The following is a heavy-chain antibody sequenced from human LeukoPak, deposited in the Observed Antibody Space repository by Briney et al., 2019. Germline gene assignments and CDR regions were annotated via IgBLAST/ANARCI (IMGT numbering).Heavy chain of an antibody. CDR2: ISTHNGNT. D-gene: IGHD3-9*01. CDR1: GYTFTGYY. CDR3: ARDIRYFVPLY. J-gene: IGHJ4*02. V-gene: IGHV1-18*04. Sequence: ASVKVSCKASGYTFTGYYMHWVRQAPGQGLEWMGWISTHNGNTNYAQKLQGRVTMTTDTSTSTAYMEVRSLTSDDTAVYYCARDIRYFVPLYWGQGTLVTVSS.